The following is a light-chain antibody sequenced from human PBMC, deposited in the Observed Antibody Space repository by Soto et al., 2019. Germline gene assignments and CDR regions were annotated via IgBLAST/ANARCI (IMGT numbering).Light chain of an antibody. V-gene: IGLV1-44*01. CDR1: SSNIGSNT. CDR2: SNT. Sequence: QSVLTQPPSASGTPGQRVTISCSGSSSNIGSNTVNWYQQLPGTAPKLLIYSNTQRPSGVPDRFSGSKSGTSASLAISGLQSEDEADYYCAAWDDSLNGYVFGTGTNVTVL. CDR3: AAWDDSLNGYV. J-gene: IGLJ1*01.